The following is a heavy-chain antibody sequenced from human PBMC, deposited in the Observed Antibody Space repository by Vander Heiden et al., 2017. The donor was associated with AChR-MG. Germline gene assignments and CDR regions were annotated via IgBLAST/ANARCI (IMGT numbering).Heavy chain of an antibody. CDR2: IYYSGST. Sequence: QVQLQESGPGLVKPSETLSLTCPVSGGSISSYYWSWIRQPPGKGLEWIGYIYYSGSTNYNPSLKSRVTISVDTSKNQFSLKLSSVTAADTAVYYCARDSGGCSGGSCYFVGFGYWGQGTLVTVSS. CDR1: GGSISSYY. V-gene: IGHV4-59*01. J-gene: IGHJ4*02. D-gene: IGHD2-15*01. CDR3: ARDSGGCSGGSCYFVGFGY.